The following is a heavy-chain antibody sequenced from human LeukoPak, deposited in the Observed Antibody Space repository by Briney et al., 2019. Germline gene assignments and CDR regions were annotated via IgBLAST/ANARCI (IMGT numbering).Heavy chain of an antibody. J-gene: IGHJ4*02. CDR3: AKDQGIVVVVAATSGFDY. Sequence: GGSLRLSCAATGFDFSSNWMHWVRHAPGQGLVWVSRIKGDGISTNYADSVEGRFTISRDNSKNTLYLQMNSLRAEDTAVYYCAKDQGIVVVVAATSGFDYWGQGTLVTVSS. CDR2: IKGDGIST. D-gene: IGHD2-15*01. CDR1: GFDFSSNW. V-gene: IGHV3-74*01.